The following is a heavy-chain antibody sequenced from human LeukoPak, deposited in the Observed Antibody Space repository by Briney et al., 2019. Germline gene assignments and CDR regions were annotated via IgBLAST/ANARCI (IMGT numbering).Heavy chain of an antibody. V-gene: IGHV4-34*01. D-gene: IGHD3-10*01. CDR3: ARVGYGSGSYYNSWFDP. J-gene: IGHJ5*02. Sequence: PSETLSLTCAVYGGSFSGYYWSWIRQPPGKGLEWIGEINHSGSTNYNPSLKSRVTISVDTSKNQFSLKLSSVTAADTAVYYCARVGYGSGSYYNSWFDPWGQGTLVTVSS. CDR2: INHSGST. CDR1: GGSFSGYY.